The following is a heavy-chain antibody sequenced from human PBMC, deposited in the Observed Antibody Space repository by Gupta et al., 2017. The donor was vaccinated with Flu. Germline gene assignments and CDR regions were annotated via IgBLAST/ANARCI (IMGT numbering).Heavy chain of an antibody. V-gene: IGHV4-4*07. CDR2: FYTSGST. D-gene: IGHD2-21*01. CDR1: SGSISSYF. Sequence: QVQLQESGPGLVKPSETLSLTCTVSSGSISSYFWSWIRQPAGKGLEWIGRFYTSGSTNYNPSLKSRVTMSVDTSKNQFSLKLRSVTAADTAVYYCARGGTIRRNWFDPWGQGTLVTVSS. J-gene: IGHJ5*02. CDR3: ARGGTIRRNWFDP.